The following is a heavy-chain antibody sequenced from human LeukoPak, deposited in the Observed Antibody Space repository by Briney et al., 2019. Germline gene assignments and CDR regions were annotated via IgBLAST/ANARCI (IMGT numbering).Heavy chain of an antibody. J-gene: IGHJ5*02. Sequence: ASVKVSCKVSGYTLTELSMHWVRQAPGEGLEWMGGFDPEDGETIYAQKFQGRVTMTEDTSTDTAYMELSSLRSEDTAVYYCATVRTSGLLRGNWFDPWGQGTLVTVSS. CDR2: FDPEDGET. CDR1: GYTLTELS. V-gene: IGHV1-24*01. CDR3: ATVRTSGLLRGNWFDP. D-gene: IGHD3-22*01.